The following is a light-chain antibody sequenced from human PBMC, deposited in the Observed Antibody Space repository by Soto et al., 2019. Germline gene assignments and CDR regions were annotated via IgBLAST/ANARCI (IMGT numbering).Light chain of an antibody. CDR2: KAS. Sequence: IQMTQSPSTLSGSVGDRVTISCRASQTISSWLAWYQQKPGKAPKLLIYKASTLKSGVPSRFSGSGSGTEFTLTISSLQPDDFATYYCQQANSYPWTFGQGTKVDIK. CDR3: QQANSYPWT. V-gene: IGKV1-5*03. J-gene: IGKJ1*01. CDR1: QTISSW.